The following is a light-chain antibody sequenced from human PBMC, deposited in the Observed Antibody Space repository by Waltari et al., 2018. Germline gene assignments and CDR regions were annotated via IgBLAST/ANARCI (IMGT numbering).Light chain of an antibody. CDR3: QHYLRLPVT. J-gene: IGKJ1*01. CDR2: GAS. Sequence: EIVLTQSPGTLSLSLGERATVSCRASQSVSRALAWYQQKPSQAPRLLIYGASTRATGIPDRFSGSDSGTDFSLTISRLEPDDFAIYYCQHYLRLPVTFGQGTTVEI. V-gene: IGKV3-20*01. CDR1: QSVSRA.